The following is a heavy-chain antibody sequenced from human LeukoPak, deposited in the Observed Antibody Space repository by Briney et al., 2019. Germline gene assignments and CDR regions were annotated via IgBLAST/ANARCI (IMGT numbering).Heavy chain of an antibody. Sequence: SETLSLTCSVSGVSISYNYWSWIRQPAGKGLEWIGRLSSGGSTNYSPSLKSRLTISVDRSKNHFSLKLTSVTAADTGVYYCARDSGSGHFDYWGQGTLVTVSS. V-gene: IGHV4-4*07. CDR1: GVSISYNY. CDR2: LSSGGST. D-gene: IGHD1-14*01. J-gene: IGHJ4*02. CDR3: ARDSGSGHFDY.